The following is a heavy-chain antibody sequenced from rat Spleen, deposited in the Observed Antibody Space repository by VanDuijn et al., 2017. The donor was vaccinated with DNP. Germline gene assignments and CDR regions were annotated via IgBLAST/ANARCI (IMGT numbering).Heavy chain of an antibody. Sequence: EVQLVESGGGLVQPGRSLKLSCVASGFTFGNSYMAWVRQAPKKGLEWVAAISPSGSRTLYPDSLKGRFTVSRDNAKSSLYLQMNSLRSEETATYYGAKGGDYGGFDYWGQGVMVTVSS. D-gene: IGHD1-11*01. V-gene: IGHV5-25*01. CDR1: GFTFGNSY. CDR2: ISPSGSRT. J-gene: IGHJ2*01. CDR3: AKGGDYGGFDY.